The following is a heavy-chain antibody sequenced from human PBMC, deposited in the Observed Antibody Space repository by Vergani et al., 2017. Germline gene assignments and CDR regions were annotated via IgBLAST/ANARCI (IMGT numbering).Heavy chain of an antibody. D-gene: IGHD2-15*01. CDR1: GFTFSGSA. V-gene: IGHV3-73*01. Sequence: EVQLVESGGGLVQPGGSLKLSCAASGFTFSGSAMHWVRQASGKGLEWVGRIRSKANSYATAYAASGKGRFTISRDDSKNTAYLQMNSLKTEDTAVYYCTRHIGYYYYGMDVWGQGTTVTVSS. J-gene: IGHJ6*02. CDR3: TRHIGYYYYGMDV. CDR2: IRSKANSYAT.